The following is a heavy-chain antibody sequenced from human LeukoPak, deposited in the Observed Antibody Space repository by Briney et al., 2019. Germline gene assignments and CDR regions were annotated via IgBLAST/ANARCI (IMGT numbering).Heavy chain of an antibody. CDR1: GFTSDDYT. Sequence: GGSLRLSCAASGFTSDDYTMHWVRQAPGKGLEWVSLISWDGGSTYYADSVKGRFTISRDNSKNSLYLQMNSLRTEDTALYYCAKSKTAVTTGYLDYWGQGTLVTVSS. V-gene: IGHV3-43*01. J-gene: IGHJ4*02. D-gene: IGHD4-17*01. CDR2: ISWDGGST. CDR3: AKSKTAVTTGYLDY.